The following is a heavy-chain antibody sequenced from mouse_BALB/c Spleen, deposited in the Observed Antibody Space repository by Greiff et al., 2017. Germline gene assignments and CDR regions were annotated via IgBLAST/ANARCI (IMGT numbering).Heavy chain of an antibody. CDR1: GFTFSDYY. V-gene: IGHV5-4*02. CDR3: ARDEGFAD. CDR2: ISDGGSYT. J-gene: IGHJ3*01. Sequence: EVQLVESGGGLVKPGGSLKLSCAASGFTFSDYYMYWVRQTPEKRLEWVATISDGGSYTYYPDSVKGRFTISRDNAKNNLYLQMSSLKSEDTAMYYCARDEGFADWGQGTLVTVSA.